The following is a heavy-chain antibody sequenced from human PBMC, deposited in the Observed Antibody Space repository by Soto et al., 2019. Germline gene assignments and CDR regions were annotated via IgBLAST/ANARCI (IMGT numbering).Heavy chain of an antibody. CDR2: ISGSGGST. CDR3: ARGRAANRYYYYYMDV. V-gene: IGHV3-23*01. Sequence: VQLLESGGGLVQPGGSLRLSCAASGVTFSSYAMSWVRQAPGKGLEWVSAISGSGGSTYYADSVKGRFTISRDNSKNTLYLQMNSLSGEDTAVYYCARGRAANRYYYYYMDVWGKGTTVTVSS. D-gene: IGHD6-13*01. CDR1: GVTFSSYA. J-gene: IGHJ6*03.